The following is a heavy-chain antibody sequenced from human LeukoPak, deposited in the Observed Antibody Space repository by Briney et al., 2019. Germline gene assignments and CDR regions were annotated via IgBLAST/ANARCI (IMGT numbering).Heavy chain of an antibody. V-gene: IGHV4-34*01. Sequence: SETLSLTCAVYGGSFSGYYWSWIRQPPGKGLEWIGEINHSGSTKYNPSLKSRVTISVDTSKNQFSLKLSSVTAADTAVYYCARGRYSSGWYRRGWPVDYWGQGTLVTVSS. CDR3: ARGRYSSGWYRRGWPVDY. D-gene: IGHD6-19*01. CDR2: INHSGST. CDR1: GGSFSGYY. J-gene: IGHJ4*02.